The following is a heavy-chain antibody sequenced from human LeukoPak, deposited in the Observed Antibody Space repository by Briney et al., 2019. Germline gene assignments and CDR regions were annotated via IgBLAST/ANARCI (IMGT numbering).Heavy chain of an antibody. J-gene: IGHJ4*02. Sequence: GGSLRLSCAASGFTFSSYAMSWVRQAPGKGLEWVSAISGSGGSTYYADSVKGRFTISRDNSKNTLYLQMNILRAEDTAVYYCASKSDSSGWAFDYWGQGTLVTVSS. CDR2: ISGSGGST. V-gene: IGHV3-23*01. CDR1: GFTFSSYA. D-gene: IGHD6-19*01. CDR3: ASKSDSSGWAFDY.